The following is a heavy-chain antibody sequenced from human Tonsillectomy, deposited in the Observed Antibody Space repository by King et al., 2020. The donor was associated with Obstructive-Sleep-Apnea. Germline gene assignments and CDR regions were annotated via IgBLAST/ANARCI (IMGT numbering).Heavy chain of an antibody. Sequence: VQLVESGGGLVQPGGSLRLSCAASGFTFSTYWMTWVRQAPGKGLEWVANIKHDGTETYYVDSVKGRFTISRDNAKSSLYLQMNSLRAEDTAVYYCARDKLMNSYTGSYFPYWGQGTLVTASS. CDR3: ARDKLMNSYTGSYFPY. CDR1: GFTFSTYW. V-gene: IGHV3-7*01. CDR2: IKHDGTET. D-gene: IGHD1-26*01. J-gene: IGHJ4*02.